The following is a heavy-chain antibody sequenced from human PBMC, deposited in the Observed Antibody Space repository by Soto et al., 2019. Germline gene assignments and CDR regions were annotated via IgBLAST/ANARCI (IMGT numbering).Heavy chain of an antibody. D-gene: IGHD6-6*01. CDR2: INPRDSDT. Sequence: GESLKISCKGSGYSFTTYWIGWVRQMPGKGLEWMGIINPRDSDTRYSPSFQGQVTISADKSINTAYLQWSSLKASDSAMYYCARPGSSSSDYWGQGTLVTVSS. V-gene: IGHV5-51*01. CDR3: ARPGSSSSDY. J-gene: IGHJ4*02. CDR1: GYSFTTYW.